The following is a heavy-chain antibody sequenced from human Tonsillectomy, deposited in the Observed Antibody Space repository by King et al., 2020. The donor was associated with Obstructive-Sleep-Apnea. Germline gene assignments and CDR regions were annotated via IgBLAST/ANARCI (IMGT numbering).Heavy chain of an antibody. D-gene: IGHD5-12*01. CDR1: GGSISSYY. CDR2: IYYSGST. J-gene: IGHJ3*02. CDR3: ARPRRATSGAFDI. V-gene: IGHV4-59*08. Sequence: QLQESGPGLVKPSETLSLTCTVSGGSISSYYWSWIRQPPGKGLEWIGYIYYSGSTNYNPSLKSRVTISVDTSKNQFSLKLRSVTAADTAVYYCARPRRATSGAFDIWGQGTMVTVSS.